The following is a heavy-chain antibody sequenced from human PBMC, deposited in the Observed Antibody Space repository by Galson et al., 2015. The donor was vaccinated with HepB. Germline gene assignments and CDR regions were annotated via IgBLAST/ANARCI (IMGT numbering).Heavy chain of an antibody. CDR3: ARGASCYYGSGIRLEVCYFDY. J-gene: IGHJ4*02. V-gene: IGHV1-18*04. CDR1: GYTFTSYG. CDR2: ISAYNGNT. Sequence: SVKVSCKASGYTFTSYGISWVRQAPGQGLEWMGWISAYNGNTNYAQKLQGRVTMTTDTSTSTAYMELRSLRSDDTAVYYCARGASCYYGSGIRLEVCYFDYWGQGTLVTVSS. D-gene: IGHD3-10*01.